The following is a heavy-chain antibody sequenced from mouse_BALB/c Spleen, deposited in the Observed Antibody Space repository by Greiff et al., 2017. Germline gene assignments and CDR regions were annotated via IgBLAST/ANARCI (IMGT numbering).Heavy chain of an antibody. D-gene: IGHD3-2*02. J-gene: IGHJ1*01. Sequence: EVQLVESGPELVKPGASVKMSCKASGYTFTSYVMHWVKQKPGQGLEWIGYINPYNDGTKYNEKFKGKATLTSDKSSSTAYMELSSLTSEDSAVYYCARRLRRTYFDVGGAGTTVTVAS. CDR3: ARRLRRTYFDV. V-gene: IGHV1-14*01. CDR1: GYTFTSYV. CDR2: INPYNDGT.